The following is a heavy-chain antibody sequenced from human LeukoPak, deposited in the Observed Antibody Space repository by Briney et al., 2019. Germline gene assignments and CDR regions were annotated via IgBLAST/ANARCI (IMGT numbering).Heavy chain of an antibody. CDR3: ARGSFSGSGSYYNFDY. D-gene: IGHD3-10*01. V-gene: IGHV1-69*05. CDR1: GGTFSSYA. Sequence: ASVKVSCKASGGTFSSYAISWVRQAPGQGLEWMGGIIAIFGTANYAQKFQGRVTITTDESTSTAYMELSSLRSEDTAVYYCARGSFSGSGSYYNFDYWGQGTLVTVSS. CDR2: IIAIFGTA. J-gene: IGHJ4*02.